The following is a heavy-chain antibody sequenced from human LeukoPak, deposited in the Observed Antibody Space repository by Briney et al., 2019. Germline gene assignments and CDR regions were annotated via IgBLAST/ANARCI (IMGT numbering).Heavy chain of an antibody. D-gene: IGHD5-18*01. V-gene: IGHV1-69*06. J-gene: IGHJ4*02. Sequence: GASVKVSCKASGGTFSSYAISWVRQAPGQGLEWMGGIIPIFGTANYAQKFQGRVTITADKSTSTAYMELSSLRSEDTAVYYCANSGYSYGYGVGYFDYCGQGTLVTVSS. CDR3: ANSGYSYGYGVGYFDY. CDR1: GGTFSSYA. CDR2: IIPIFGTA.